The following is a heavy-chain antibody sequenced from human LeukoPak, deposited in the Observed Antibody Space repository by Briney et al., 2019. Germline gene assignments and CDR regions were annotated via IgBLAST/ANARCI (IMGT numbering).Heavy chain of an antibody. V-gene: IGHV4-59*11. CDR1: GGSIRSHY. J-gene: IGHJ4*02. D-gene: IGHD3-22*01. CDR3: ARGRGDYDSSGYYGYFDY. Sequence: SETLSLTCTVSGGSIRSHYWSWIRQPPGKGLEWIGYIYYSGSTNYNPSLKSRVTISVDTSKNQFSLQLSSVTAADPAVYYCARGRGDYDSSGYYGYFDYWGQGALVTVSS. CDR2: IYYSGST.